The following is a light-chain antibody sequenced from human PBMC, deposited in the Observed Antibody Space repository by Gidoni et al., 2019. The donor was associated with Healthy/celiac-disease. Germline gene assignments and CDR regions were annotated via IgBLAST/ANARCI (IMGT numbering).Light chain of an antibody. CDR1: SPHIGAGYD. V-gene: IGLV1-40*01. CDR3: QSYDSSLSGSRV. CDR2: GNS. Sequence: QSVLTQPPSVSGAPGQRVTISCTGSSPHIGAGYDVHWYQQLPGTAPKRLIYGNSNRPSGVPDRFSGAKSGTSASLAITGLQAEDEADYYCQSYDSSLSGSRVFGTGTKVTVL. J-gene: IGLJ1*01.